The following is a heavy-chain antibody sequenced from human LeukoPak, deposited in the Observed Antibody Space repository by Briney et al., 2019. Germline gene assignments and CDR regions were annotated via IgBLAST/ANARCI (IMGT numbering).Heavy chain of an antibody. CDR3: ARRRLGYYFDY. J-gene: IGHJ4*02. D-gene: IGHD5-24*01. CDR2: INPRGST. Sequence: PSETLSLTCGVYGGSFSGYYWSWIRQPPGKGLEWIGEINPRGSTNYNPSLKSRVTLSADTSKNQFSLTLNSVTAADTAVYYCARRRLGYYFDYWGQGSLVTVSS. CDR1: GGSFSGYY. V-gene: IGHV4-34*01.